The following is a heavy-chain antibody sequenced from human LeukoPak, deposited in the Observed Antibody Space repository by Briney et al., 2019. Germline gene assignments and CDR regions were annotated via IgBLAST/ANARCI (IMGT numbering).Heavy chain of an antibody. Sequence: GGSLRLSCAASGFTFSRYWMHWVRQAPGKGLVWVSRADYDGSDTSYADSVRGRFTISRDNAKDTLYLQMNSLSAEDTAVYYCATLAAAGTNYWGQGTLVTVSS. CDR3: ATLAAAGTNY. J-gene: IGHJ4*02. V-gene: IGHV3-74*01. CDR1: GFTFSRYW. D-gene: IGHD6-13*01. CDR2: ADYDGSDT.